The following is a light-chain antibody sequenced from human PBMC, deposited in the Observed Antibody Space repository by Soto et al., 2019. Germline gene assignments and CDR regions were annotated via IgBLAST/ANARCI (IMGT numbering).Light chain of an antibody. J-gene: IGKJ4*01. CDR3: LQDYTYPRT. CDR1: QSISSW. Sequence: DIQMTQSPSTLSGSVGDRVTITCRASQSISSWLAWYQQKPGKAPELLIYAASILQSGVPSRFSGSGSGTDFTLTITSLQPEDFAIYYCLQDYTYPRTFGGGTKVDIK. V-gene: IGKV1-5*01. CDR2: AAS.